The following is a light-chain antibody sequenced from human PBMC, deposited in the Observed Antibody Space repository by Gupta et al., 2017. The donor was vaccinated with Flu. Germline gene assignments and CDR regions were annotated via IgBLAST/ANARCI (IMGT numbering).Light chain of an antibody. Sequence: AIRMTQSPSSFSASTGDRVTITCRASQGISSYLAWYQQKPGKAPKLLIYAASTVKSGVPSRFSGSGSGTDFTLTISGRQSEDFANYYCQHEDSSPVTFGQGTRLDIK. CDR3: QHEDSSPVT. CDR1: QGISSY. J-gene: IGKJ5*01. CDR2: AAS. V-gene: IGKV1-8*01.